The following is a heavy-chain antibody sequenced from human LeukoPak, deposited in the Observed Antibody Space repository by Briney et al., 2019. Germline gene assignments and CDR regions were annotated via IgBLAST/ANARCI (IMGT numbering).Heavy chain of an antibody. Sequence: GESLKISCKGSGYSFTSYWIGWGRQLPGKGLEWMGIIYPGDSDTRYSPSFQGQVTISADKSISTAYLQWSSLKASDTAMYYCARHSYTAMVHHWGQGTLVTVSS. V-gene: IGHV5-51*01. CDR1: GYSFTSYW. CDR2: IYPGDSDT. D-gene: IGHD5-18*01. J-gene: IGHJ5*02. CDR3: ARHSYTAMVHH.